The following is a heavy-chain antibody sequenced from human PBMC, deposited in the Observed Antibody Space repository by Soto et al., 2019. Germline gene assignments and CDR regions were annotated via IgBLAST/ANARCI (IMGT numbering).Heavy chain of an antibody. V-gene: IGHV1-3*01. CDR1: GYTFTSYA. CDR2: INAGNGNT. Sequence: GASVKVSCKTSGYTFTSYAMHWARQAPGQRLEWMGWINAGNGNTKYSQKFQGRVTITRDTSASTAYMELSRLRSDDTAVYGCARALCGSRLQGYYGMDVWCQGITVTVSS. CDR3: ARALCGSRLQGYYGMDV. D-gene: IGHD2-15*01. J-gene: IGHJ6*02.